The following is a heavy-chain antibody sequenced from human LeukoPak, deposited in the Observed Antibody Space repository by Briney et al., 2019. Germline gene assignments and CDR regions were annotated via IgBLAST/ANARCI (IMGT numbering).Heavy chain of an antibody. V-gene: IGHV1-69*04. D-gene: IGHD3-10*01. Sequence: ASVKVSCKVSGGTFSTYAISWVRQAPGQGLEWMGWIIPILGIANNAQKLQGRVTITADKSTSTAYMELNNLTYEDTAVYYCARAHDSYYYGSGSPSMDVWGQGTTVTVSS. CDR1: GGTFSTYA. CDR2: IIPILGIA. CDR3: ARAHDSYYYGSGSPSMDV. J-gene: IGHJ6*02.